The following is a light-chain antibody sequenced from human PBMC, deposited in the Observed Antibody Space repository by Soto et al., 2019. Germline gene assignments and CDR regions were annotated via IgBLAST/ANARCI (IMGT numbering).Light chain of an antibody. Sequence: IVLTQSPDTLSLSPGERATLSCRASQSISSTYLAWFQQKAGQTPRLLISGASSRATGIPERFSGSGSGTYFTLTISRLEPEDFAVYWCQLYGSSPLFTFGPGTKVDIK. CDR1: QSISSTY. V-gene: IGKV3-20*01. CDR2: GAS. J-gene: IGKJ3*01. CDR3: QLYGSSPLFT.